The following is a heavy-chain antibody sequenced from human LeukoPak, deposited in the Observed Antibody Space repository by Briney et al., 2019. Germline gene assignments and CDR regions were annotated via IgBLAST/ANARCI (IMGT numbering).Heavy chain of an antibody. V-gene: IGHV1-69*01. CDR1: GCTFSSYA. J-gene: IGHJ5*02. Sequence: SVKVSCKASGCTFSSYAISWVRQAPGQGLEWMGGIIPIFGTANYAQKFQGRVTITADESTSTAYMELSSLRSEDTAVYYCARLLRHWFDPWGQGTLVTVSS. CDR3: ARLLRHWFDP. CDR2: IIPIFGTA.